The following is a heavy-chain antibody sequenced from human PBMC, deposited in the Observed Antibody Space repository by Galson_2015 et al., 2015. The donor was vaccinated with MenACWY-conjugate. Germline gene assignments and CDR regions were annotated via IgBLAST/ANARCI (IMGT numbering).Heavy chain of an antibody. D-gene: IGHD6-19*01. Sequence: SLRLSCAASGFTLSSYGMHWVRQAAGKGLEWVAVISYDGSNKYCADSVKGRFTISRDNSKKTLYLQMNSLRAEDTAVYYCAKDLVRYNSGWKRHYFYHGMDVWGQGTSVTVSS. V-gene: IGHV3-30*18. CDR1: GFTLSSYG. CDR2: ISYDGSNK. CDR3: AKDLVRYNSGWKRHYFYHGMDV. J-gene: IGHJ6*02.